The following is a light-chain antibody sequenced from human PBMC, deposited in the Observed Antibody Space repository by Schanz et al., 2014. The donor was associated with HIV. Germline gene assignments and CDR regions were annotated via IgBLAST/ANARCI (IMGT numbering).Light chain of an antibody. CDR1: NLGAKH. V-gene: IGLV3-1*01. CDR3: SSYTSSSTVL. Sequence: SYELTQPPSVSVSPGQTASITCSGDNLGAKHTCWYQQKPGRSPVLVIYEDKQRPSGVPGRFSGSNSGNTASLTVSGLQAEDETDYYCSSYTSSSTVLFGGGTKLTVL. J-gene: IGLJ2*01. CDR2: EDK.